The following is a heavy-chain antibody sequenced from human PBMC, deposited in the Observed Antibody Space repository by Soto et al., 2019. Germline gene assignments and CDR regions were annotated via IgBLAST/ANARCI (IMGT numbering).Heavy chain of an antibody. Sequence: QVQLQESGPGLVTPSQTLSLTCTVSGGSISRGDYYWSWIRQLPGKDLAWIASIYYNGNTYYTPSLKSRATISLDTSRNQFFRNLNSVTAADTAVYYCARDVGSSHGPGHPHYFDYWGQGTLGTVAS. V-gene: IGHV4-31*03. J-gene: IGHJ4*02. CDR2: IYYNGNT. CDR1: GGSISRGDYY. CDR3: ARDVGSSHGPGHPHYFDY. D-gene: IGHD2-2*01.